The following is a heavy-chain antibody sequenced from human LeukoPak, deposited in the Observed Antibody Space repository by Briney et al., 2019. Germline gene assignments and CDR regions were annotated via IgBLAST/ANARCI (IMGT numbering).Heavy chain of an antibody. CDR2: IIPILGIA. CDR3: ARWDRRLRHDY. Sequence: GASVKVSCKASGGTFSSYAISWVRQAPGQGLEWMGRIIPILGIANYAQKFQGRVTITADKSTSTAYMELSSLRSEDTAVYYCARWDRRLRHDYWGQGTLVTVSS. V-gene: IGHV1-69*04. CDR1: GGTFSSYA. J-gene: IGHJ4*02. D-gene: IGHD5-12*01.